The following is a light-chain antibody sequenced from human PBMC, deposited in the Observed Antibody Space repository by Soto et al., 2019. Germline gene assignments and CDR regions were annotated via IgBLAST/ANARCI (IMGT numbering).Light chain of an antibody. CDR1: QGITNT. CDR2: DAS. V-gene: IGKV1-13*02. CDR3: QHFNSFPPP. J-gene: IGKJ4*01. Sequence: AIQLTQSPPSLSASVGDRVTITCRASQGITNTLAWYQQKAGKAPKLLIYDASSLESGVPSRFSGSGSGTDFTLTISSLQPEDFATYYRQHFNSFPPPFGGGTKVEI.